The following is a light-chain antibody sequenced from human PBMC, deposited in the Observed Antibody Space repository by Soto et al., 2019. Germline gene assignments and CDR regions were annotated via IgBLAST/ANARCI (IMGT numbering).Light chain of an antibody. Sequence: DIQMTQSPSSLSASVGDRVTIACRASQSISNYLNWYQQKSGKGPKLLIYAASSLQIGVPSRFTGSGSATDYNLTISSLQPEDFATYYCQQSYSTPITFGQGTRLEIK. J-gene: IGKJ5*01. V-gene: IGKV1-39*01. CDR1: QSISNY. CDR3: QQSYSTPIT. CDR2: AAS.